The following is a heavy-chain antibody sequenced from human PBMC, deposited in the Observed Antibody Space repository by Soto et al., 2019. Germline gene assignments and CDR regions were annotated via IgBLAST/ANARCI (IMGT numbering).Heavy chain of an antibody. CDR3: AKGGTNHIYGMDV. CDR2: IGGTGSYT. V-gene: IGHV3-23*01. D-gene: IGHD2-2*01. Sequence: PGGTLRLSCAASGFTVSSHAMYWDGQAPGTGLEWVGIIGGTGSYTSYADPVGGRFTFSRDNTKNTLYLQMNSLKAEDTAKYFCAKGGTNHIYGMDVWGQGTTVTVSS. CDR1: GFTVSSHA. J-gene: IGHJ6*02.